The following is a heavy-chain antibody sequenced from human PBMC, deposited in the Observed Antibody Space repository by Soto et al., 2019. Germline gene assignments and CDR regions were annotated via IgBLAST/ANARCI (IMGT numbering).Heavy chain of an antibody. CDR3: ARERGGYYYDTSGYFYIDS. D-gene: IGHD3-22*01. V-gene: IGHV4-39*07. CDR2: IYYSGKT. Sequence: PSETLSLTCSVSGGSISSSSYYWGWIRQPPGKGLEWIGNIYYSGKTYYTPSLKSRVTISLDASENQFSLKLSSVTAADTAVYYCARERGGYYYDTSGYFYIDSWGQGALVTVS. J-gene: IGHJ4*02. CDR1: GGSISSSSYY.